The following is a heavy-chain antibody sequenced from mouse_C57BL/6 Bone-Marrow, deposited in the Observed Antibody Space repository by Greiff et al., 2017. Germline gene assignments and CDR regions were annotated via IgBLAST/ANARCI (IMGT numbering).Heavy chain of an antibody. CDR1: GYTFTDYE. CDR3: TRYVDDY. V-gene: IGHV1-15*01. Sequence: QVQLQQSGAELVRPGASVTLSCKASGYTFTDYEMHWVKQTPVHGLEWIGAIDPETGGTAYNQKFKGKTILTADKSSSTAYLELRSLTSEDSAVYYCTRYVDDYWGQGTTLTVSS. CDR2: IDPETGGT. J-gene: IGHJ2*01.